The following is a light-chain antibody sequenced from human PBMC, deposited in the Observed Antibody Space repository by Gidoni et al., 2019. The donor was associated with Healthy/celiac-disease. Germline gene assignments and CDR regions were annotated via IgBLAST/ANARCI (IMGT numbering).Light chain of an antibody. Sequence: VLTQSPGTLSLSPGERATLSCRASQSVSSNYLAWYQQKPGQAPRLLIFEASSRATGIPDRVSGSGSGTDFTLTISRREPEDFAVYYCQQYGSTPFTFGQGTKLEIK. CDR3: QQYGSTPFT. CDR1: QSVSSNY. V-gene: IGKV3-20*01. J-gene: IGKJ2*01. CDR2: EAS.